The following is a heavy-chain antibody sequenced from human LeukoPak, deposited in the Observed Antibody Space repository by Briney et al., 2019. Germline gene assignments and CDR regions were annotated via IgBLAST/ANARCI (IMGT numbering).Heavy chain of an antibody. Sequence: SETLSLTCAVSGGPFTGYYWNWIRQPPGKGLEWIGEINHGESTTYNPSLKSRVTMSIDTSKNQFSLNLISVTAADTAVYYCARGRLARNWFDSWGQGTLVTVSS. CDR2: INHGEST. CDR1: GGPFTGYY. V-gene: IGHV4-34*01. J-gene: IGHJ5*01. CDR3: ARGRLARNWFDS.